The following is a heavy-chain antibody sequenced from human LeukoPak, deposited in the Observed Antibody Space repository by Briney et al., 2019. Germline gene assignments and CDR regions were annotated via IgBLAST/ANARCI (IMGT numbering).Heavy chain of an antibody. CDR1: GYTFTSYY. CDR3: ARDRRIAARQSYYYYMDV. J-gene: IGHJ6*03. D-gene: IGHD6-6*01. CDR2: INPSGGST. Sequence: GASVKVSCKASGYTFTSYYMHWVRQAPGQGLEWMGIINPSGGSTSYAQKFQGRVTMTTDTSTSTAYMELSRLRSDDTAVYYCARDRRIAARQSYYYYMDVWGKGTTVTVSS. V-gene: IGHV1-46*01.